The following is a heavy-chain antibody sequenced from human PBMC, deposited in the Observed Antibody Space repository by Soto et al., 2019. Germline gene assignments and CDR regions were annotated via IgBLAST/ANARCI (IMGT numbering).Heavy chain of an antibody. D-gene: IGHD1-26*01. Sequence: EVQLVDSGGALVQPGESLRLSCAASGFTFSDYLMTWVRQAPGKGLEWVATLKQDGNEKVYVDSVKGRFTISRDNATITLDLQLKYRRAEDTAVYYCAIGHCLGEWGEGSVVTVSS. J-gene: IGHJ4*02. V-gene: IGHV3-7*01. CDR1: GFTFSDYL. CDR2: LKQDGNEK. CDR3: AIGHCLGE.